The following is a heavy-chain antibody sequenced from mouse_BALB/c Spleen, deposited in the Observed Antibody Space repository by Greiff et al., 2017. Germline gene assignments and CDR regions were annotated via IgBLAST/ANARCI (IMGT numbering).Heavy chain of an antibody. CDR3: ARRDYYYGGGFDY. Sequence: EVQVVESGGGLVKLGGSLKLSCAASGFTFSSYYMSWVRQTPEKRLELVAAINSNGGSTYYPDTVKGRFTISRDNAKNTLYLQMSSLKSEDTALYYCARRDYYYGGGFDYWGQGTTLTVSS. V-gene: IGHV5-6-2*01. CDR2: INSNGGST. J-gene: IGHJ2*01. D-gene: IGHD1-1*01. CDR1: GFTFSSYY.